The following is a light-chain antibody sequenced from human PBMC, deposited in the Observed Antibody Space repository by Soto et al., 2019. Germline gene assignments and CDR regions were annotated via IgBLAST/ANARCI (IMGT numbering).Light chain of an antibody. Sequence: HSALTQPASVSGSPGQSITISCTGTSSDVGGYNYVSWDQQHPGKAPKLMIYDGSNRPSGVSNRFSGSKSGNTASLTISGLQAEDEADYYCSSYTSSSTYVFGTGTKLTVL. CDR3: SSYTSSSTYV. CDR2: DGS. V-gene: IGLV2-14*01. J-gene: IGLJ1*01. CDR1: SSDVGGYNY.